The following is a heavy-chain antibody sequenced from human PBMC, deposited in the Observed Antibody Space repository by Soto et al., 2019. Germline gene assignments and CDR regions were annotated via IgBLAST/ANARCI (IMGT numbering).Heavy chain of an antibody. D-gene: IGHD6-13*01. J-gene: IGHJ5*02. V-gene: IGHV3-20*04. Sequence: EVQLVESGGGVVRPGGSLRLSCAASGFSFDDYGMNWVRQAPGKGLEWVSGINWNGGSTSYADSVKGRFTISRDNAKKSLYLQMNSLRVEDTALYYCARDYILSSSLYGGSNRFDPWGQGTLVTVSS. CDR3: ARDYILSSSLYGGSNRFDP. CDR1: GFSFDDYG. CDR2: INWNGGST.